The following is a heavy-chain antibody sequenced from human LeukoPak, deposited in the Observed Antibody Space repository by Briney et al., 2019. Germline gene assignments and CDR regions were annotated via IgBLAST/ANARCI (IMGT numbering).Heavy chain of an antibody. V-gene: IGHV3-21*01. CDR1: GFIFSTYS. Sequence: GGSLTLSCEASGFIFSTYSMNWVRQVPGQGLEWVSSISSSSYYIYYADSVKGRFTISRDNAKNSLYLQMNSLRVEDTAVYYWASVNYMRGVIQHPYDYWGQGTLVTVSS. D-gene: IGHD3-10*01. CDR3: ASVNYMRGVIQHPYDY. CDR2: ISSSSYYI. J-gene: IGHJ4*02.